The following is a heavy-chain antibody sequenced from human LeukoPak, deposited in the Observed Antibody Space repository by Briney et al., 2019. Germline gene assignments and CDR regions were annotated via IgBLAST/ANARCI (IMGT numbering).Heavy chain of an antibody. Sequence: GRSLRLSCAASGFTFSSYGMHWVRQAPGKGLEWVAVISYDGSNKYYADSVKGRFTISRDNSKNTLYLQMNSLRAEDTAVYYCAKDRDGYNYWCLDYWGQGTLVTVSS. CDR1: GFTFSSYG. V-gene: IGHV3-30*18. CDR2: ISYDGSNK. D-gene: IGHD5-24*01. CDR3: AKDRDGYNYWCLDY. J-gene: IGHJ4*02.